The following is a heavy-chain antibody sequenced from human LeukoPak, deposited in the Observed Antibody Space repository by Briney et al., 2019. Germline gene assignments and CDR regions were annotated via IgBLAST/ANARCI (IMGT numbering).Heavy chain of an antibody. J-gene: IGHJ4*02. CDR3: AKVIGTGYCGGDCYLDY. D-gene: IGHD2-21*02. V-gene: IGHV3-30*18. Sequence: PGGSLRLSCAASGFTFSSYGMHWVRQAPGKGLELVAVISYDGSNKYYADSVKGRFTISRDNSKNTLYLQMNSLRAEDTAVYYCAKVIGTGYCGGDCYLDYWGQGTLVTVSS. CDR2: ISYDGSNK. CDR1: GFTFSSYG.